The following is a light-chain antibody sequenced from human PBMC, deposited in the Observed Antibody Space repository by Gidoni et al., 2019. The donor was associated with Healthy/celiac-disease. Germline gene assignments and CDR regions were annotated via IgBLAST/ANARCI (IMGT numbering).Light chain of an antibody. J-gene: IGLJ2*01. V-gene: IGLV2-11*01. CDR1: SSYVGGYNS. CDR2: DVS. Sequence: QSALTQPRSVSGSPGQSVTISCTGTSSYVGGYNSFSWYQQHPGKAPNLMIYDVSKPPSGVHDRFSGSQSGNTASLTISGLQAEDEADYYCCSYAGSYTSHVVFGGGTKLTVL. CDR3: CSYAGSYTSHVV.